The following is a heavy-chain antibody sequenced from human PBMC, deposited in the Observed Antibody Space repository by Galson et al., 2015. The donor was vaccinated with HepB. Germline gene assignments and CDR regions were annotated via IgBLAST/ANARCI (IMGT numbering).Heavy chain of an antibody. V-gene: IGHV1-18*04. D-gene: IGHD3-10*01. Sequence: SVKVSCKASGYTFTSYGISWVRQAPGQGLEWMGWISAYNGNTNYAQKLQGRVTMTTDTSTSTAYMELRSLRSDDTAVYYCARDRDLFTPGTRADYWGQGTLVTVSS. CDR3: ARDRDLFTPGTRADY. CDR2: ISAYNGNT. CDR1: GYTFTSYG. J-gene: IGHJ4*02.